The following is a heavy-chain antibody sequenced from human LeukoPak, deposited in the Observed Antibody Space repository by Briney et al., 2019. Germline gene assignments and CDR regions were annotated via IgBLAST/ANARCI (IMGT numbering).Heavy chain of an antibody. Sequence: PSETLSLTCTVSGGSISTSSHYWGWIRQAPGKGLEWIGSINYSGSTYYNPSLRSRVTISVDSSKNQVSLKLSSVTAADTAVYYCAGDPSYSSGWYDYWGQGTLVTVSS. J-gene: IGHJ4*02. D-gene: IGHD6-19*01. CDR1: GGSISTSSHY. CDR2: INYSGST. CDR3: AGDPSYSSGWYDY. V-gene: IGHV4-39*07.